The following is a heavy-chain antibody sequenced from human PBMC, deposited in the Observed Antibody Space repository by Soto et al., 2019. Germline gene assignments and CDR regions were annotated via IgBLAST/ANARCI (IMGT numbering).Heavy chain of an antibody. J-gene: IGHJ6*02. V-gene: IGHV2-5*02. CDR1: GFSLSTSGVG. CDR3: AHARPPYYYYGMDV. Sequence: QITLKESGPTLVKPTQTLTLTCTFSGFSLSTSGVGVGWIRQPPGKALEWLALIYWDDGKRYSPSLKSRLTITKDTSKNQVVLTMTNIDPVDTATYYCAHARPPYYYYGMDVWGQGTTVTVSS. CDR2: IYWDDGK.